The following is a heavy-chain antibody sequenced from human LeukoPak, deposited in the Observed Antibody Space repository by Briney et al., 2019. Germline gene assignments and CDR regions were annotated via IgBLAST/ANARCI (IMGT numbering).Heavy chain of an antibody. CDR2: INPNSGGT. CDR3: ARDYYYDSSGYYSVDY. J-gene: IGHJ4*02. D-gene: IGHD3-22*01. Sequence: ASVGFSCGASGYTFTGYYMHWVRQAPGQELEWMGWINPNSGGTNYAQKFQGRVTMTRETSISTAYMELSRLRSDDTAVYYCARDYYYDSSGYYSVDYWGQGTLVTVSS. V-gene: IGHV1-2*02. CDR1: GYTFTGYY.